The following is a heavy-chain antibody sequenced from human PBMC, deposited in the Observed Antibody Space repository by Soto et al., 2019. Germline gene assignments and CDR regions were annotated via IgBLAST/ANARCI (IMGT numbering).Heavy chain of an antibody. V-gene: IGHV3-30*03. D-gene: IGHD5-18*01. Sequence: QVQLVESGGGVVQPGRSLRLSCAASGFTFSSYGMHWVRQAPGKGPEWVAVISYDGSNKYYVDSVKGRFTISRDNAKNSLYLQMNSLRAEDTAVYYCAREGYSYGTYFDYWGQGTLITVTS. J-gene: IGHJ4*02. CDR3: AREGYSYGTYFDY. CDR1: GFTFSSYG. CDR2: ISYDGSNK.